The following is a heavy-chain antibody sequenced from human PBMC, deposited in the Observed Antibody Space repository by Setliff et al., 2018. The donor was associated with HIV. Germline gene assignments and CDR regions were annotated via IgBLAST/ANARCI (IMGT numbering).Heavy chain of an antibody. CDR1: GGSISSTNYY. Sequence: SETLSLTCTVSGGSISSTNYYWSWIRQPPGKGLEWIGYIYYSGSAAYYNPSLQSRSTISLDTSKNQFSLRLTSVTAADTAIYYCAREVDMVTTSDAFDIWGQGTMVTV. V-gene: IGHV4-30-4*08. J-gene: IGHJ3*02. CDR3: AREVDMVTTSDAFDI. CDR2: IYYSGSAA. D-gene: IGHD2-21*02.